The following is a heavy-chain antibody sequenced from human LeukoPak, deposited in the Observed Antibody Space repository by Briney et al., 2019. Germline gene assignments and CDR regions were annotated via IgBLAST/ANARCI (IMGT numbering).Heavy chain of an antibody. CDR2: ISSRSSYT. CDR1: GFTFSDYY. J-gene: IGHJ6*02. Sequence: NPGGSLSLSCAASGFTFSDYYMSWIRQAPGKGLEWVSYISSRSSYTKYADSVEGRLTISRDNAKNSLYLQMNSLRAEDTAVYYCARVLSSSWGAYYYYGMDVWGQGTTVTVSS. CDR3: ARVLSSSWGAYYYYGMDV. V-gene: IGHV3-11*06. D-gene: IGHD6-13*01.